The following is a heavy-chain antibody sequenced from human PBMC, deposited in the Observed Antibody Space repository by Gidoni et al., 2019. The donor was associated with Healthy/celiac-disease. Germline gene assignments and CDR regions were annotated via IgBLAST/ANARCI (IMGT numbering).Heavy chain of an antibody. CDR2: INPNSGGT. D-gene: IGHD3-22*01. V-gene: IGHV1-2*04. Sequence: QVQLVQSGAEVKKPGASVKVSCKASGYTFTGYYMHWVRQAPGQGLEWMGWINPNSGGTNYAQKFQGWVTMTRDTSISTAYMELSRLRSDDTAVYYCARGREDSSGYYYYYYGMDVWGQGTTVTVSS. J-gene: IGHJ6*02. CDR1: GYTFTGYY. CDR3: ARGREDSSGYYYYYYGMDV.